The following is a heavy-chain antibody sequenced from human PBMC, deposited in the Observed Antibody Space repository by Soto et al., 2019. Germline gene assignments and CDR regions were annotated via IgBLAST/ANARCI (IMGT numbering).Heavy chain of an antibody. J-gene: IGHJ4*02. CDR2: INHSGST. D-gene: IGHD3-3*01. V-gene: IGHV4-34*01. CDR1: GGSFSGYY. CDR3: ARGGITIFGVVISFDY. Sequence: SETLSLTCAVYGGSFSGYYWSWIRQPPGKGLEWIGEINHSGSTNYNPSLKSRVTISVDTSKNQYSLKLRSVTAADTVLYFCARGGITIFGVVISFDYWGQGTLVTVSS.